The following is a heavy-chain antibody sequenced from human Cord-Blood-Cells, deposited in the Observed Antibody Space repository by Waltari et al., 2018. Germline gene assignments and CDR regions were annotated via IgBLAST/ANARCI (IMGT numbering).Heavy chain of an antibody. CDR1: GGTFSSYA. V-gene: IGHV1-69*05. Sequence: QVQLVQSGAEVKKPGSSVKVSCKAPGGTFSSYAISWVRQAPGQGLEWMEGIIPSLGTANSAQTSQGRVPMTPDESTSTAYMELSSLRSEDTAVYCCAREIFGDGYNDYWGQGTLVTVSS. J-gene: IGHJ4*02. CDR2: IIPSLGTA. D-gene: IGHD3-3*01. CDR3: AREIFGDGYNDY.